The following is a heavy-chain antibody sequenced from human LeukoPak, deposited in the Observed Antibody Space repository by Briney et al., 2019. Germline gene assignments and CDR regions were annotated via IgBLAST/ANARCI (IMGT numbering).Heavy chain of an antibody. CDR3: AKALSSSFTGSSWEY. V-gene: IGHV3-9*03. D-gene: IGHD6-6*01. CDR2: INWNGG. J-gene: IGHJ4*02. Sequence: GGSLRLSCAASGFTFDDYAMHRIRQAPGKGLEWVSGINWNGGNADSVKGRFTISRDSAKSSLYLQMNTLRAEDMAFYYCAKALSSSFTGSSWEYWGQGTLVTVSS. CDR1: GFTFDDYA.